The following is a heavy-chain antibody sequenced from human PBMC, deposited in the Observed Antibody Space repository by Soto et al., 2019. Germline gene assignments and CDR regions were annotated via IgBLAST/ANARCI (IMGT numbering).Heavy chain of an antibody. V-gene: IGHV1-18*01. CDR2: ISAYNGNT. D-gene: IGHD3-10*01. CDR1: GYTFTSYG. J-gene: IGHJ4*02. Sequence: QVQLVQSGAEVKKPGASVKVSCKASGYTFTSYGISWVRQAPGQGLEWMGWISAYNGNTNYAQKLQGRVTMTTDTSTSTDNMERRSLRSDDTAVYYCARKRPYGSGSQPHKDYFDYWGQGTLVTVSS. CDR3: ARKRPYGSGSQPHKDYFDY.